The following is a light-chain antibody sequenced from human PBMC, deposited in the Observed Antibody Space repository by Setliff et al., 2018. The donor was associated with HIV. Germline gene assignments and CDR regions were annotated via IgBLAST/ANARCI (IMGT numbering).Light chain of an antibody. J-gene: IGLJ1*01. CDR2: EVR. V-gene: IGLV2-23*02. Sequence: QSALTQPPSASGSPGQSVTISCTGTSSDVGNYNLVSWYQQHPGTAPKLIIFEVRNRPSGVSSRFSGSKSGNMASLTISGLQGDDEADYYCCSYAGSGTNVFGTGTKVTVL. CDR1: SSDVGNYNL. CDR3: CSYAGSGTNV.